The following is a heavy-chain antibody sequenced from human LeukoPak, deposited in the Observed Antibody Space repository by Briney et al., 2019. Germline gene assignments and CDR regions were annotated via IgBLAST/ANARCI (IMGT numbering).Heavy chain of an antibody. CDR2: IDPSGGST. D-gene: IGHD4-17*01. J-gene: IGHJ4*02. Sequence: ASVKVSCKASGYTFTSYYMHWVRQAPGQGLEWMGIIDPSGGSTSYAQKFQGRVTMTRDTSTDTVYMELSSLRSEDTAVYYCARDYGDHGGYFDYWGQGTLVTVSS. CDR3: ARDYGDHGGYFDY. V-gene: IGHV1-46*01. CDR1: GYTFTSYY.